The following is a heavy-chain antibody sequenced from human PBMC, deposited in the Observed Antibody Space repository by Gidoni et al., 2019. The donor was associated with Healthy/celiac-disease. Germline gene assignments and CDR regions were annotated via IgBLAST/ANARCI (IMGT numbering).Heavy chain of an antibody. CDR3: AREVRGVIFSRKGKNNWFDP. Sequence: EVQLVESGGGLVKPGGSLRLSCAASGFTFSSYSMNWVRQAPGKGMEWVSSISSSSSYIYYADSVKGRFTISRDNAKNSLYLQMNSLRAEDTAVYYCAREVRGVIFSRKGKNNWFDPWGQGTLVTVSS. V-gene: IGHV3-21*01. CDR1: GFTFSSYS. J-gene: IGHJ5*02. CDR2: ISSSSSYI. D-gene: IGHD3-10*01.